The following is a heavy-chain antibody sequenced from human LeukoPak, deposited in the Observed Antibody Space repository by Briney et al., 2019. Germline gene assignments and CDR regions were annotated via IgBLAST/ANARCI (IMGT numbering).Heavy chain of an antibody. Sequence: PSETLSLTCTVSGCSISSYYWSWIRQPPGKLLEGIGYIYYSGSTNYNPSLKSRVTISVDTSKNQFSLKLSSVTAADTAVYYCARITVATLYYYYGMDVWGQGTTVTVSS. V-gene: IGHV4-59*08. J-gene: IGHJ6*02. CDR2: IYYSGST. CDR3: ARITVATLYYYYGMDV. CDR1: GCSISSYY. D-gene: IGHD4-17*01.